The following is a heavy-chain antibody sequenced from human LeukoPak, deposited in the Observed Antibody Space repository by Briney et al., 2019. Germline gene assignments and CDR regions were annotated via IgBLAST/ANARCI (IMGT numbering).Heavy chain of an antibody. D-gene: IGHD6-19*01. Sequence: SETLSLTCTVSGGSISSSSYYWGWIRQPPGKGLEWIGSIYYSGSTYYNPSLKSRVTISVDTSKNQFSLKLSSVTAADTAVYYCAKVRWDNSGWYYLDNWGQGTLVTVSS. CDR2: IYYSGST. CDR1: GGSISSSSYY. CDR3: AKVRWDNSGWYYLDN. J-gene: IGHJ4*02. V-gene: IGHV4-39*07.